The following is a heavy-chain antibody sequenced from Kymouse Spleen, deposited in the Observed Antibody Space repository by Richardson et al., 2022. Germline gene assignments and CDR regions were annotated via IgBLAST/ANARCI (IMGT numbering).Heavy chain of an antibody. D-gene: IGHD3-10*01. CDR2: ISGSGGST. CDR3: AKRDYYGSGSPYYYGMDV. CDR1: GFTFSSYA. J-gene: IGHJ6*02. V-gene: IGHV3-23*04. Sequence: EVQLVESGGGLVQPGGSLRLSCAASGFTFSSYAMSWVRQAPGKGLEWVSAISGSGGSTYYADSVKGRFTISRDNSKNTLYLQMNSLRAEDTAVYYCAKRDYYGSGSPYYYGMDVWGQGTTVTVSS.